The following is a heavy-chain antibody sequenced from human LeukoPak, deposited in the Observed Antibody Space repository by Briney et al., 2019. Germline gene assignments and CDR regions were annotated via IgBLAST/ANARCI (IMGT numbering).Heavy chain of an antibody. CDR3: ARVPSAELLWFGESDAFDI. CDR1: GFTFSSYS. J-gene: IGHJ3*02. CDR2: ISSSSSYI. V-gene: IGHV3-21*01. Sequence: PGGSLRLSCAASGFTFSSYSMNWVRQAPGKGLEWVSSISSSSSYIYYADSVKGRFTISRDNAKNSLYLQMNSLRAEDTAVYYCARVPSAELLWFGESDAFDIWGQGTMVTVSS. D-gene: IGHD3-10*01.